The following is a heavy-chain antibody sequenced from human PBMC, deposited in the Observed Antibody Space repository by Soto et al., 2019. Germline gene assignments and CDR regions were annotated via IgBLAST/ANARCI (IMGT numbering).Heavy chain of an antibody. V-gene: IGHV1-69*01. CDR1: GGTFSSYA. D-gene: IGHD3-22*01. J-gene: IGHJ3*02. Sequence: QVQLVQSGAEVKKPRSSVKVSCQDSGGTFSSYAISSVRQAPGQGLEWMGGTIPIFGTANYAQEFQGRVTITADESTSTDYMELSSVRSEDTALYYSASEGYYYDRSGYDDTSYSCEIWGQGKMGTVSA. CDR3: ASEGYYYDRSGYDDTSYSCEI. CDR2: TIPIFGTA.